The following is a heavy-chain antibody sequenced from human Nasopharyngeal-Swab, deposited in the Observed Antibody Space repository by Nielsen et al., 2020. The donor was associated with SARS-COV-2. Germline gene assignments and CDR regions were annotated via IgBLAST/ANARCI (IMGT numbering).Heavy chain of an antibody. D-gene: IGHD3-10*01. J-gene: IGHJ4*02. Sequence: GSLRLSCAASGFTFSDYYMSWIRQAPGKGLEWVSYISSSSYTNYADPVKGRFTISRDNAKNSLYLQMNSLRADDTAVYYCARGSIRGIIISDFDYWGQGTLVTVSS. CDR1: GFTFSDYY. V-gene: IGHV3-11*05. CDR3: ARGSIRGIIISDFDY. CDR2: ISSSSYT.